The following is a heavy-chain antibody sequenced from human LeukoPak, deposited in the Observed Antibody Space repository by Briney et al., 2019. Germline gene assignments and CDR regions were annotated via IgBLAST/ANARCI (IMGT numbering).Heavy chain of an antibody. CDR2: IYYSGST. V-gene: IGHV4-39*01. Sequence: IPSETLSLTCTVSGGSISSGSYYWGWIRQPPGKGLEWIGSIYYSGSTYYNPSLKSRVTISVDTSKNQFSLKLSSVTAADTAVYYCARTYSSGWYLGRRYFDYWGQGTLVTVSS. CDR3: ARTYSSGWYLGRRYFDY. D-gene: IGHD6-19*01. J-gene: IGHJ4*02. CDR1: GGSISSGSYY.